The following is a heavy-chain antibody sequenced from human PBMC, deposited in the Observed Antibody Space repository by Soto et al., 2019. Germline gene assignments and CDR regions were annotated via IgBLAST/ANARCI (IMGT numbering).Heavy chain of an antibody. CDR1: GFTFSNYP. D-gene: IGHD2-21*01. CDR3: AKVGIDTQNSREYYFDY. Sequence: QVQLVESGGGVVQPGRSLRLSCAATGFTFSNYPMHWVRQAPGKGLEWVALISSDGRNRYYADSVKGRFTISRDTPKNTQYLEMNSLRAEDTAVDYSAKVGIDTQNSREYYFDYWGHGTMVTVSS. J-gene: IGHJ4*01. CDR2: ISSDGRNR. V-gene: IGHV3-30*04.